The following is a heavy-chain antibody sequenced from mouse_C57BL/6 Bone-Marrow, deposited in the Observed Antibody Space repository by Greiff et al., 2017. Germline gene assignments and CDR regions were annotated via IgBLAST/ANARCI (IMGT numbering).Heavy chain of an antibody. CDR2: IDPENGDT. CDR3: TPSYYYGSSYGY. D-gene: IGHD1-1*01. Sequence: EVQLQQSGAELVRPGASVKLSCTASGFNIKDDYMHWVKQRPEQGLEWIGWIDPENGDTEYASKFQGKATITADTSSNTAYLQLSSLTSEDTAVYYCTPSYYYGSSYGYWGQGTTLTVSS. CDR1: GFNIKDDY. J-gene: IGHJ2*01. V-gene: IGHV14-4*01.